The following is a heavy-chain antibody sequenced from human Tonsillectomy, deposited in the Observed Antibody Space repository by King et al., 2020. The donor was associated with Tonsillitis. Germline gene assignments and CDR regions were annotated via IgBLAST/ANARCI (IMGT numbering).Heavy chain of an antibody. CDR2: ISYSGTT. Sequence: QLQESCPGLVKPSETLSLTCTVSGGSISSYFWTWIRQPPGKGLEWIGYISYSGTTNYNPSLRSRVTISVDTSKNQFSLKLNSVTTADTAVYYCATNSSNRYYFDYWGQGTLVSVSS. J-gene: IGHJ4*02. V-gene: IGHV4-59*01. CDR3: ATNSSNRYYFDY. CDR1: GGSISSYF. D-gene: IGHD6-13*01.